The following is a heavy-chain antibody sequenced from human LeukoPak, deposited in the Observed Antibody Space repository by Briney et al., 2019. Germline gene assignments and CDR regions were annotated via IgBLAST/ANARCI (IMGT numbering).Heavy chain of an antibody. CDR3: ARQGSGDSSGYYYN. CDR2: INHSGST. J-gene: IGHJ4*02. CDR1: GGSFSGYY. Sequence: SETLSLTCAVYGGSFSGYYWSWIRQPPGKGLEWIGEINHSGSTNYNPSLKSRVTISVDTSKNQFSLKLSSVTAADTAVYYCARQGSGDSSGYYYNWGQGTLDTVSS. D-gene: IGHD3-22*01. V-gene: IGHV4-34*01.